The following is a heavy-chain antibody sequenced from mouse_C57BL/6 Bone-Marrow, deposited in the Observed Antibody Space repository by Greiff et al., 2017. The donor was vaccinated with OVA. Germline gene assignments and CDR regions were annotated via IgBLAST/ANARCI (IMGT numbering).Heavy chain of an antibody. CDR2: SRNKANDYTT. J-gene: IGHJ4*01. V-gene: IGHV7-1*01. Sequence: DVMLVESGGGLVQSGRSLRLSCATSGFTFSDFYMEWVRQAPGKGLEWIAASRNKANDYTTEYSASVKGRFIVSRDTSQSILYLQMNALRAEDTAIYYCARGLLRDYYAMDYWGQGTSVTVSS. D-gene: IGHD1-1*01. CDR1: GFTFSDFY. CDR3: ARGLLRDYYAMDY.